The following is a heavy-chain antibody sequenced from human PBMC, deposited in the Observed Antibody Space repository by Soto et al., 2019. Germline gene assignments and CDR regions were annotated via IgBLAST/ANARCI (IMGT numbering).Heavy chain of an antibody. CDR1: GYIFTTYG. Sequence: QVHLVQSGAEVKKPGASVKVSCKGSGYIFTTYGITWVRQAPGQGLEWMGGISAHNGNTNYAQKLQGRVTVTRDTSTSTAYMELRNLSADDTAVYYCERGRYGDYWGQGALVTVSS. J-gene: IGHJ4*02. D-gene: IGHD1-1*01. V-gene: IGHV1-18*01. CDR3: ERGRYGDY. CDR2: ISAHNGNT.